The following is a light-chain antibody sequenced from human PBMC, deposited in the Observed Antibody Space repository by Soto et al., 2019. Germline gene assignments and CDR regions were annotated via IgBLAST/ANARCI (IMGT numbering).Light chain of an antibody. CDR1: QSVRSY. Sequence: EIVLTQSPATLSLSPGERATLSCRASQSVRSYLAWYQQKPGQAPRLLIYDASNRATGIPARFSGSGSGTDFTLTISSLEPEDFAVYYCQQRSNWPPPFTFGPGTKVDIK. CDR2: DAS. J-gene: IGKJ3*01. V-gene: IGKV3-11*01. CDR3: QQRSNWPPPFT.